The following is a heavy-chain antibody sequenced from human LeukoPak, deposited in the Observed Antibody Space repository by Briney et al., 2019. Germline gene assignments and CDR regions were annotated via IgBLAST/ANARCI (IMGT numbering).Heavy chain of an antibody. V-gene: IGHV3-30*02. CDR1: GFTFSSYG. Sequence: GGSLRLSCAASGFTFSSYGMHWVRQAPGKGLEWVAFIRYDGSNKYYADSVKGRFTVSRDNSKNTLYLQMNSLRAEDTAVYYCAKGIVVVPAATFDYWGQGTLVTVSS. CDR3: AKGIVVVPAATFDY. J-gene: IGHJ4*02. D-gene: IGHD2-2*01. CDR2: IRYDGSNK.